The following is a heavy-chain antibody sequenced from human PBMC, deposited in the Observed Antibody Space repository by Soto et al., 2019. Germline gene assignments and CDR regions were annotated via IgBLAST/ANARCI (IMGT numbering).Heavy chain of an antibody. Sequence: VQLVESGGGLVQPGESLRLSCAASGFTVSSNYMSWVRQAPGKGLEWISIIYSGDNTHYADSVKGRFTISRDNSKNTLFLQMNSLRAEDTAVYYCAREVWSKGMDVWGQGTTVTVSS. CDR1: GFTVSSNY. CDR3: AREVWSKGMDV. CDR2: IYSGDNT. J-gene: IGHJ6*02. D-gene: IGHD3-10*01. V-gene: IGHV3-66*01.